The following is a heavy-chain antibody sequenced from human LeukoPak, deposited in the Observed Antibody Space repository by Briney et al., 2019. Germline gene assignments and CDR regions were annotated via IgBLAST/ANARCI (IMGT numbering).Heavy chain of an antibody. V-gene: IGHV3-23*01. CDR1: GFTLSSYE. CDR2: IDYSGGST. D-gene: IGHD5-24*01. J-gene: IGHJ4*02. Sequence: GGSLRLSCTVSGFTLSSYEMSWIRQAPGKGLEWVSSIDYSGGSTYYADSVKGRFTISRDNSKNTLYLQMNSLRAEDTAVYYCAKGRRDGYNFDFDYWGQGTLVTVSS. CDR3: AKGRRDGYNFDFDY.